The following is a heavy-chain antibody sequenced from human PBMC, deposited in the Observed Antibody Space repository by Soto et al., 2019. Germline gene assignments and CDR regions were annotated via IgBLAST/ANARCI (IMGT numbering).Heavy chain of an antibody. Sequence: QITLKESGPTLVKPTQTLTLTCTFSGFSLSTDGVGVGWIRQPPGKALEWLALIYWDDDQRYSPSLKTRLTITKDTSKNQVVLTMTNMDPVDTATYYCAHLYGGTSWPNDAFDVWGQGTVVTVSS. J-gene: IGHJ3*01. CDR3: AHLYGGTSWPNDAFDV. CDR2: IYWDDDQ. CDR1: GFSLSTDGVG. V-gene: IGHV2-5*02. D-gene: IGHD2-2*01.